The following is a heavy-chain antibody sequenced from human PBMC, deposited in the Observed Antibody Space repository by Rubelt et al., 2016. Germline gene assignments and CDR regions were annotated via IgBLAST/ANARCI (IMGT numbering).Heavy chain of an antibody. J-gene: IGHJ6*02. CDR1: GFTVSSNY. CDR3: GSGSYSPYAMDV. D-gene: IGHD3-10*01. V-gene: IGHV3-53*04. CDR2: IYSGGST. Sequence: EVQLVESGGYLVQPGGSLRLSCSASGFTVSSNYMSWVRQAPGKGLEWVSVIYSGGSTYYADSVKGRFTISRQNSKNTLYLQMNSLRAEDTAVYYGGSGSYSPYAMDVGGQGTTVTVSS.